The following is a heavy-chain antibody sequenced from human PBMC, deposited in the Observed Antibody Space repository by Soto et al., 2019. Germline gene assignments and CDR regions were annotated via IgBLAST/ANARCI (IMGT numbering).Heavy chain of an antibody. V-gene: IGHV5-51*01. Sequence: GESLKISCKGSGYSFTSYWIGWVRQMPGKGLEWMGIIYPGDSDTRYSPSFQGQVTTSADKSISTAYLQWSSLKASDTAMCYCARLNGGGCSGGSSWVDYWGQGTLVTVSS. D-gene: IGHD2-15*01. J-gene: IGHJ4*02. CDR2: IYPGDSDT. CDR1: GYSFTSYW. CDR3: ARLNGGGCSGGSSWVDY.